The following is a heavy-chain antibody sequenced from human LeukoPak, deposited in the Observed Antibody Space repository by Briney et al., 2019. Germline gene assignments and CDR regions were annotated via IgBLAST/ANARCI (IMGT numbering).Heavy chain of an antibody. CDR1: GGYFSTKY. CDR3: ASFSREYYYFGLDV. CDR2: IYYSGST. V-gene: IGHV4-59*08. D-gene: IGHD3-3*01. Sequence: SETLSLTCTLSGGYFSTKYWSWIRQSPQKELEWIGYIYYSGSTEYSSSFKGRVTISVDTSKKQFSLRLRSVTAADTDVYFCASFSREYYYFGLDVWGQGITVTVSS. J-gene: IGHJ6*02.